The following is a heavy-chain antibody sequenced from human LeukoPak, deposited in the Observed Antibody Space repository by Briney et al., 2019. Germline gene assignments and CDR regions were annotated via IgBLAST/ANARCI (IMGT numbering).Heavy chain of an antibody. D-gene: IGHD4-11*01. CDR2: ISYDGSNK. J-gene: IGHJ4*02. CDR3: ARDPGTTVTTPFDY. Sequence: GGSLRLSCAASGFTFSSYAMDWVSQAPGKGLEWVAFISYDGSNKYYADSVKGRFTISRDNSKNTLYLQMNSLRAEDTAVYYCARDPGTTVTTPFDYWGQGTLVTVSS. V-gene: IGHV3-30-3*01. CDR1: GFTFSSYA.